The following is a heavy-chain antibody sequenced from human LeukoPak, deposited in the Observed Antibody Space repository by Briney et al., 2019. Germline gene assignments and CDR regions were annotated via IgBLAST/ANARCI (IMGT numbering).Heavy chain of an antibody. J-gene: IGHJ4*02. V-gene: IGHV3-21*01. Sequence: GGSLRLSCAASGFTFSSYGMHWVRQAPGKGLEWVSSISSSSYYIYYADSVKGRFTISRDNAKNSLYLQMNSLRAEDTAVYYRAREFWNYALDYWGQGTLVTVSS. CDR3: AREFWNYALDY. D-gene: IGHD1-7*01. CDR1: GFTFSSYG. CDR2: ISSSSYYI.